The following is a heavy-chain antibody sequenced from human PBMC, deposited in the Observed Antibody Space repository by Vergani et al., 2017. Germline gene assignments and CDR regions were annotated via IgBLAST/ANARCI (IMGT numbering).Heavy chain of an antibody. CDR3: AKDPSSPTVTSDYYYYYGMDV. Sequence: VELLESGGGLAQPGGSLRVSCSASGFRVTTYYMSWVRQAPGKGLEWVSVIKSDGRTSYAESVRGRFTISRDTSRNAVYLQMNILRVEDTGVYYCAKDPSSPTVTSDYYYYYGMDVWGQGTTVTVSS. CDR1: GFRVTTYY. D-gene: IGHD4-11*01. CDR2: IKSDGRT. V-gene: IGHV3-66*02. J-gene: IGHJ6*02.